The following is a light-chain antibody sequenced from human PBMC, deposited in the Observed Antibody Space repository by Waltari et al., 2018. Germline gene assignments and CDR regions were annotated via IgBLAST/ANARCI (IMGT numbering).Light chain of an antibody. CDR3: QQYGRSWNT. CDR1: QSVSSNY. V-gene: IGKV3-20*01. CDR2: GSS. Sequence: EIVLTQSPGTLSLSPGERATLSCRASQSVSSNYLAWYQQRPGQAPRILIHGSSSRATGIPDRFSGSGSGTDFTLTISRLEPEDLAVYYCQQYGRSWNTFGQGTKLEIK. J-gene: IGKJ2*01.